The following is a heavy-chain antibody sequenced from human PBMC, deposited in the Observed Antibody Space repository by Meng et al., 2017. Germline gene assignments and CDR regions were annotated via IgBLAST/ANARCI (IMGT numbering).Heavy chain of an antibody. D-gene: IGHD3-22*01. Sequence: SQTLSLTCAVYGGSFSGYYWSWIRQPPGKGLEWIGEINHSGSTNCNPSLKSRVTISVDTSKNQFSLKLSSVTAADTAVYYCARGLPPYYDSMRGNFDYWGQGTLVTVSS. CDR2: INHSGST. J-gene: IGHJ4*02. V-gene: IGHV4-34*01. CDR3: ARGLPPYYDSMRGNFDY. CDR1: GGSFSGYY.